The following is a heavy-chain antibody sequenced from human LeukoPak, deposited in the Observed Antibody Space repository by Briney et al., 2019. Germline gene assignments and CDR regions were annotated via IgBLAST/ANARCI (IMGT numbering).Heavy chain of an antibody. CDR2: ISGSGGTT. D-gene: IGHD1-26*01. CDR1: GLTVTDNY. CDR3: AKDIYSGSYSGLDY. V-gene: IGHV3-23*01. J-gene: IGHJ4*02. Sequence: GGSLRLSCAVSGLTVTDNYMSWVRQAPGKGLEWVSAISGSGGTTYYADSVKGRFTISRDNSKDTLYLQMNSLRAEDTAVYYCAKDIYSGSYSGLDYWGQGTLVTVSS.